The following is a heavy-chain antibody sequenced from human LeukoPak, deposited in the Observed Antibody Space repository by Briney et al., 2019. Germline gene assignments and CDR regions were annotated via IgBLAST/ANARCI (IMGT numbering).Heavy chain of an antibody. J-gene: IGHJ5*02. CDR3: ASDASSYDFWSGYLAGWFDP. V-gene: IGHV1-18*01. CDR1: GYTFTSYG. D-gene: IGHD3-3*01. Sequence: GASVKVSCKASGYTFTSYGISWVRQAPGQGLEWMGWISAYNGNTNYAQKLQGRVTMTTDTSTSTAYMELRSLRSDDTAVYYCASDASSYDFWSGYLAGWFDPWGQGTLVTVSS. CDR2: ISAYNGNT.